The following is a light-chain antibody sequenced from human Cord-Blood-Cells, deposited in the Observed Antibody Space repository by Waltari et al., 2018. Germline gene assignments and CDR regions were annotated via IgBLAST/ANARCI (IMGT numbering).Light chain of an antibody. CDR2: WAF. J-gene: IGKJ4*01. V-gene: IGKV4-1*01. CDR3: QQYYSTLT. Sequence: DIVMTQSPDSLAVSLGERATINCKSSQSVLYSSNNKNYLAWYQQKPGQPPKLLIYWAFTRESGVPDRFSGIGSGTDCTLTISGLQAEDVAVYYCQQYYSTLTFGGGTKVEIK. CDR1: QSVLYSSNNKNY.